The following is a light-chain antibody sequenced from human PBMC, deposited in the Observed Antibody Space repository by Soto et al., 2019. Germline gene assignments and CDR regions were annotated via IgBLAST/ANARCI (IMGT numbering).Light chain of an antibody. Sequence: QSALTQPASVSGSPGKSITISCTGTSSDIGGYNYVSWYQQHPGKAPKLMIYDVSNRPSGVSNRFSGSKSGNTASLTISGLQAEDEADYYCSSYTSSSTLVVLGGGTKVTVL. CDR2: DVS. J-gene: IGLJ2*01. V-gene: IGLV2-14*01. CDR1: SSDIGGYNY. CDR3: SSYTSSSTLVV.